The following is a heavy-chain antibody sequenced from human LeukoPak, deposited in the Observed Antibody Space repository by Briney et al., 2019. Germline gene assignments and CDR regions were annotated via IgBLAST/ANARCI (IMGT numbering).Heavy chain of an antibody. CDR1: GFNFDDYG. D-gene: IGHD4-17*01. CDR2: INWNGGST. Sequence: GGSLRLSCAASGFNFDDYGMSWVRQAPGKGLEWVSGINWNGGSTACADSVKGRFTVSRDNAKNSLYLQMNSLRAEDTALYYCARGDYGDPFDYWGQGTLVTVSS. J-gene: IGHJ4*02. V-gene: IGHV3-20*04. CDR3: ARGDYGDPFDY.